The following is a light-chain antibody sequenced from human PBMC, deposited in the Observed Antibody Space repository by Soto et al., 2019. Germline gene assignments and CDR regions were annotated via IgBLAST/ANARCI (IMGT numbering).Light chain of an antibody. CDR2: EAS. J-gene: IGLJ2*01. CDR1: STDFVTYNR. Sequence: QSALTQPPSVSGSPGQSVTISCTGTSTDFVTYNRVSWYQQPPGTAPKLIVYEASNRPSGVPDRFSGSKSGNTASLTISGLQAADETDYYCSSYAGSSARVVFGGGTKVTVL. V-gene: IGLV2-18*02. CDR3: SSYAGSSARVV.